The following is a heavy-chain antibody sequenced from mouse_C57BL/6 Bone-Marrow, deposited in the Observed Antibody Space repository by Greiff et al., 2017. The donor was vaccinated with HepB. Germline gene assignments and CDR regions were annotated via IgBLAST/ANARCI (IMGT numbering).Heavy chain of an antibody. CDR3: ARGEGYYYGSTIFDY. J-gene: IGHJ2*01. V-gene: IGHV5-4*03. D-gene: IGHD1-1*01. CDR1: GFTFSSYA. CDR2: ISDGGSYT. Sequence: EVKVEESGGGLVKPGGSLKLSCAASGFTFSSYAMSWVRQTPEKRLEWVATISDGGSYTYYPDNVKGRFTISRDNAKNNLYLQMSHLKSEDTAMYYCARGEGYYYGSTIFDYWGQGTTLTVSS.